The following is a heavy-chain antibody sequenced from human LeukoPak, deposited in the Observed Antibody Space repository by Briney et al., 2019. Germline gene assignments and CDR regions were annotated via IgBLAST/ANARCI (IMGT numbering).Heavy chain of an antibody. V-gene: IGHV1-2*02. Sequence: VASVKVSCKASGYTFTGYYMHWVRQAPGQGLEWMGWINPNSGGTNYAQKFQGRVTMTRDTSISTAYMELSRLRSDDTAVYYCARSPGDYYYYMDVWGKGTTVTASS. CDR3: ARSPGDYYYYMDV. CDR2: INPNSGGT. J-gene: IGHJ6*03. D-gene: IGHD3-10*01. CDR1: GYTFTGYY.